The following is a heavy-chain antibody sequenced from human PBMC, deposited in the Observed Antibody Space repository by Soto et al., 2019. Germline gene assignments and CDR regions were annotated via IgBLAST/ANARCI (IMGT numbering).Heavy chain of an antibody. CDR2: INPRSGDT. D-gene: IGHD3-10*01. V-gene: IGHV1-46*03. J-gene: IGHJ5*02. CDR3: ARRDCYNINCFSNWFDP. Sequence: QVHLVQSGAEVRMPGAAVKVSCKASGYTFTDYFMHCVRQAPGQGLEWMGIINPRSGDTGYAQKFQGRVIMTTDTSTSTVYMALSGLTSDDTAIYYCARRDCYNINCFSNWFDPWGQGTLVTVSS. CDR1: GYTFTDYF.